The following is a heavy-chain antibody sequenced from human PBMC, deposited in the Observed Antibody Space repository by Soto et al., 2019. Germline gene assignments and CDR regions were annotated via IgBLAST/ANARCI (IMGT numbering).Heavy chain of an antibody. Sequence: SETLSLTCTVSGGSFSTYYWSWVRQPPGKGLEWIGYIYDSVSTNYNPSLKSRISMSVDTSKNQFSLKLRSVTAADTAVYYCARDRLGLPIDFWGQGTLVTVSS. CDR3: ARDRLGLPIDF. J-gene: IGHJ4*02. D-gene: IGHD3-16*01. CDR1: GGSFSTYY. V-gene: IGHV4-59*01. CDR2: IYDSVST.